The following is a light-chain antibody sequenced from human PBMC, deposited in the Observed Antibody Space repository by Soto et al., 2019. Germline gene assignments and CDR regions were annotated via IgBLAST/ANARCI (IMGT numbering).Light chain of an antibody. CDR2: WAF. Sequence: DIVMTQSPDSLAVSLGERATINCKASQSILYSSNNKSYFAWYQQKPGQPPKLLIYWAFTRESGVPDRFSGSGSGTDSTLTISSLQAEDVAVYYCQQYYNTPLPFGGGTKVQIK. CDR3: QQYYNTPLP. V-gene: IGKV4-1*01. J-gene: IGKJ4*01. CDR1: QSILYSSNNKSY.